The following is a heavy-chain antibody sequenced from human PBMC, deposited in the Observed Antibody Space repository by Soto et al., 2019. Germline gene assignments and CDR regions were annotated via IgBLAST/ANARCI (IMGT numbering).Heavy chain of an antibody. J-gene: IGHJ4*02. CDR3: ARVGSGGQSQLFDS. D-gene: IGHD6-25*01. Sequence: SETLSLTCTVSGGSISSRTFYWAWIRQPPGKGMEWIGSIYYNGGSTYYNPSLGSRFTMSVDTSKSQFSLSLSSVTAADSAIFYCARVGSGGQSQLFDSWGQGTLVTVSS. CDR1: GGSISSRTFY. V-gene: IGHV4-39*01. CDR2: IYYNGGST.